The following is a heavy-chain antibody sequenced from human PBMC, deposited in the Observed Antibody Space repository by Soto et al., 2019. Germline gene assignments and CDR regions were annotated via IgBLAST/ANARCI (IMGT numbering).Heavy chain of an antibody. V-gene: IGHV3-21*01. CDR1: GFTFSSYS. CDR2: ISSSSSYI. Sequence: EVQLVESGGGLVKPGGSLRLSCAASGFTFSSYSMNWVRQAPGKGLEWVSSISSSSSYIYYADSVKGRFTISRDNAKNSLYLQLNSLRAEDTAVDYCARDTAPPPSSWCSNGYGMDVWGQGTTVTVS. J-gene: IGHJ6*02. CDR3: ARDTAPPPSSWCSNGYGMDV. D-gene: IGHD6-13*01.